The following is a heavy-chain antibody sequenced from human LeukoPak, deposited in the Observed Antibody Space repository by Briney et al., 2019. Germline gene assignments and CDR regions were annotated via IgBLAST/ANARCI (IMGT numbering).Heavy chain of an antibody. V-gene: IGHV1-69*04. CDR1: GGTFSSYA. Sequence: GASVKVSCKASGGTFSSYAISWVRQAPGQGLEWMGRIIPILGIANYAQRFQGRVTMTRDTSTSTVYMELSSLDSEDTAVYYCARESDVGKDFDCWGQGTLVTVSS. J-gene: IGHJ4*02. CDR3: ARESDVGKDFDC. CDR2: IIPILGIA. D-gene: IGHD1-1*01.